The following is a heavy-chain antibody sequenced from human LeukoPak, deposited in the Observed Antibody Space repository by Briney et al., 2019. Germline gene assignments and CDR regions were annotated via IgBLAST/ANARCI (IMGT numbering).Heavy chain of an antibody. CDR3: ARGVVVVPAAPQANYYYYGMDV. Sequence: GASVKVSCKASGGTFSSYAISWVRQAPGQGLEWMGRIIPILGIANYAQKFQGRVTITADKSTSTAYMELSRLSSEDTAVYYCARGVVVVPAAPQANYYYYGMDVWGQGTTVTVSS. CDR1: GGTFSSYA. V-gene: IGHV1-69*04. D-gene: IGHD2-2*01. J-gene: IGHJ6*02. CDR2: IIPILGIA.